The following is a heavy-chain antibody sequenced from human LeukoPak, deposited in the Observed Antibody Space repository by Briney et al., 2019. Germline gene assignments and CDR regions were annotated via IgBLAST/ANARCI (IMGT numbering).Heavy chain of an antibody. CDR3: ARGSGNYYYSMDV. CDR2: IWFDGSDR. CDR1: GFTFSTYG. J-gene: IGHJ6*02. V-gene: IGHV3-33*01. Sequence: GGSLRLSCAASGFTFSTYGMHWVRQAPGKGLEWVAVIWFDGSDRYYADSVKGRFTISRDNSKNTLFLQMNSLRAEDTAVYYCARGSGNYYYSMDVWGQGTTVTVSS. D-gene: IGHD1-1*01.